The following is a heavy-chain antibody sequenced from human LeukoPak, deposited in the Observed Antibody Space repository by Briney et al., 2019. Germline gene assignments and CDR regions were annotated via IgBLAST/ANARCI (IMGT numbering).Heavy chain of an antibody. CDR3: ARGPHYGSRSDHLDY. D-gene: IGHD3-10*01. CDR1: GFIFSSYW. CDR2: IKQGGSET. V-gene: IGHV3-7*03. J-gene: IGHJ4*02. Sequence: GGSLRLSCSASGFIFSSYWMNWVRQAPGKGLEWVANIKQGGSETNYVGSVKGRFTVSRDDAKNSVYLQMDSLRAEDTAIYYCARGPHYGSRSDHLDYWGQGTLVTVSS.